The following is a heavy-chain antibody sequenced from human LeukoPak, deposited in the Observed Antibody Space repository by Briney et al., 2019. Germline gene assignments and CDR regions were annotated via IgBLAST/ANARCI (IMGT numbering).Heavy chain of an antibody. D-gene: IGHD1-7*01. J-gene: IGHJ4*02. Sequence: PGGSLRLSCAASGFTFSSFGMHWVRQAPGKGLEWVTVIWYDGSNKYYADSVKGRFAISRDNSKNTLYLQMNSLRAQDTAVYYCARDANYHFDYWGQGTLVTVSS. V-gene: IGHV3-33*01. CDR1: GFTFSSFG. CDR2: IWYDGSNK. CDR3: ARDANYHFDY.